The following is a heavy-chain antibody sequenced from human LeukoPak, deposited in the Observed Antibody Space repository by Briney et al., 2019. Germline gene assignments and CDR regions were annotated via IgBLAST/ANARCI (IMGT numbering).Heavy chain of an antibody. J-gene: IGHJ4*02. CDR2: IYPGDSDT. CDR1: GYSFTSYW. CDR3: ARLRWPRGGRSSFDY. V-gene: IGHV5-51*01. D-gene: IGHD3-10*01. Sequence: GESLKISCKGSGYSFTSYWIGWVRQMPGKGLEWMGIIYPGDSDTTYSPSFQGQVTISADKSISTAYLQWSSLKASDTAMYYCARLRWPRGGRSSFDYWGQGALVTVSS.